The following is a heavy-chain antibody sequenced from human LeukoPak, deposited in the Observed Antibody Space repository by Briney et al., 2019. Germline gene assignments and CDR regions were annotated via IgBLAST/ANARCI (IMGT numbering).Heavy chain of an antibody. V-gene: IGHV3-30*04. Sequence: GGSLRLSCAASGVIFTSFAIHWGRQAPGKGLEWVAVISFDGTDKYYADSVKGRFTISRDNSKNTLHLQMNSLRGEDTAVYYCARDLAAANYDAFDIWGHGTMVTVSS. CDR3: ARDLAAANYDAFDI. D-gene: IGHD6-25*01. J-gene: IGHJ3*02. CDR2: ISFDGTDK. CDR1: GVIFTSFA.